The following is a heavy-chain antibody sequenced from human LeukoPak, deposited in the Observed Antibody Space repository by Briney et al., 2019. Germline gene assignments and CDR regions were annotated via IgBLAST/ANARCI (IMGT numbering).Heavy chain of an antibody. CDR3: AKSGYNRFDY. CDR1: GFTSSSSA. D-gene: IGHD5-24*01. V-gene: IGHV3-23*01. J-gene: IGHJ4*02. Sequence: GGSLRLSCAASGFTSSSSAMSWVRQAPGKGLEWVSNISGSGSGGSTYYADSVKGRFTISRDNSKNTLYLQMNSLRAEDTAVYYCAKSGYNRFDYWGQGTLVTVSS. CDR2: ISGSGSGGST.